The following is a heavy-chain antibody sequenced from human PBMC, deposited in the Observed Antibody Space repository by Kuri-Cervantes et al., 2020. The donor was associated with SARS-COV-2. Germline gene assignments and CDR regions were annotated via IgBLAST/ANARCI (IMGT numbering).Heavy chain of an antibody. Sequence: GESRKSSGAASGFTFSSYSMNWVRQAPGKGLEWVSYISSSSSTIYYADSVKGRFTISRDNAKNSLYLQMNSLRAEDTAVYYCARDRCYGGSYPCVFDIWGQGTMVTVSS. CDR3: ARDRCYGGSYPCVFDI. CDR1: GFTFSSYS. D-gene: IGHD1-26*01. J-gene: IGHJ3*02. V-gene: IGHV3-48*01. CDR2: ISSSSSTI.